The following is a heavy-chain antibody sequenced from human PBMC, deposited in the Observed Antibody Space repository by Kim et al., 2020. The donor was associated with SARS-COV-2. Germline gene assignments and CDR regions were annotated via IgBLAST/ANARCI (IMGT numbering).Heavy chain of an antibody. J-gene: IGHJ4*02. CDR3: TRPQDPKDYGDYGGFDY. D-gene: IGHD4-17*01. Sequence: VKGRVTISRDDSKNTAYLQMNSLKTEDTAVYYCTRPQDPKDYGDYGGFDYWGQGTLVTVSS. V-gene: IGHV3-73*01.